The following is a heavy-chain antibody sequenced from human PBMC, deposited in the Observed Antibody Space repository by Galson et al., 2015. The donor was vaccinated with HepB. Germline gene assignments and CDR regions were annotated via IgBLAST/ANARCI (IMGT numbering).Heavy chain of an antibody. CDR3: AKDLGTDYYYGMDV. J-gene: IGHJ6*02. Sequence: SLRLSCAASGFTFEDYAMHWVRQGPGKGLEWVSGINWNSGNIGYADSVKGRFTISRDNAKNSLYLQMNSLRAEDTALYYCAKDLGTDYYYGMDVWGQGTTVTVSS. CDR1: GFTFEDYA. D-gene: IGHD1-1*01. V-gene: IGHV3-9*01. CDR2: INWNSGNI.